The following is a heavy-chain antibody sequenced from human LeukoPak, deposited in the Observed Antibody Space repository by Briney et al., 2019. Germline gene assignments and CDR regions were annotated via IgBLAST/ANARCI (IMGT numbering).Heavy chain of an antibody. CDR2: ISSSSSYI. J-gene: IGHJ3*02. CDR3: ARESPYYYDSSGYPPRDAFDI. D-gene: IGHD3-22*01. Sequence: GGSLRLSCAASGFTFSSYSMNWVRQAPGKGLEWVSSISSSSSYIYYADSVKGRFAISRDNAKNSLYLQMNSLRAEDTAVYYCARESPYYYDSSGYPPRDAFDIWGQGTMVTVSS. V-gene: IGHV3-21*01. CDR1: GFTFSSYS.